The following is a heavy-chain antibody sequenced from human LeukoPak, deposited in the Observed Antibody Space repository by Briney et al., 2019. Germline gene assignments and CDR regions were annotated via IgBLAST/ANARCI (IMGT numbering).Heavy chain of an antibody. Sequence: GGSLRLSCAASGFTFSSYGMHWVRQAPGKGLEWVAFIRYDGSNKYYADSVKGRFTISRDNSKNTLYLQMNSLRAEDTAVYYCAKDWYSSSWYWFDPWGQGTLVTVSS. CDR1: GFTFSSYG. CDR3: AKDWYSSSWYWFDP. J-gene: IGHJ5*02. D-gene: IGHD6-13*01. CDR2: IRYDGSNK. V-gene: IGHV3-30*02.